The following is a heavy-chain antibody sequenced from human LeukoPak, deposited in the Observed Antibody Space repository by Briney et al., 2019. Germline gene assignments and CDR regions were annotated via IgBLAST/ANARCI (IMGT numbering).Heavy chain of an antibody. J-gene: IGHJ5*02. CDR1: GFTFSSYG. CDR2: IWFDASNK. CDR3: ARSVGATTDWFDP. V-gene: IGHV3-33*01. Sequence: GGSLRLSCAASGFTFSSYGMCWVRQAPGKGLEWVAVIWFDASNKYYADSVKGRFTISRDNSKNTLYLEMNSLRGEDTAVYYCARSVGATTDWFDPWGQGTQVIVS. D-gene: IGHD1-26*01.